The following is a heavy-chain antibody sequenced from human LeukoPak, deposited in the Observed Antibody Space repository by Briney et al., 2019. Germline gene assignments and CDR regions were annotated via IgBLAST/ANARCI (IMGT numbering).Heavy chain of an antibody. CDR1: GDSISSGNW. CDR3: ARSPGNYKLDY. J-gene: IGHJ4*02. V-gene: IGHV4-4*02. CDR2: IDHSGRN. D-gene: IGHD3-10*01. Sequence: PSGTLSLTCAVSGDSISSGNWWSWVRQPPGKGLEWIGEIDHSGRNNYNPSLKSRVTISVDKSKNHFSLNLNSVTAADTAVYYCARSPGNYKLDYWGQGTLVTVSS.